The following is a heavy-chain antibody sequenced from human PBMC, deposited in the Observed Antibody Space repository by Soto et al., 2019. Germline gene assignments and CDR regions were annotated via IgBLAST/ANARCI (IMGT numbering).Heavy chain of an antibody. CDR1: GFTFTSYG. V-gene: IGHV1-18*01. CDR3: ARAGTSVAVALGDS. CDR2: VSAHNGYT. J-gene: IGHJ4*02. Sequence: QVQLVQSGPDVKKPGASVKVSCNSSGFTFTSYGFSWVRQAPGEGLEWMGWVSAHNGYTTYAQKFLGRGTMTTDPSTIAAYMALRTLTPYDTAVYYCARAGTSVAVALGDSWGQGTLITFSS. D-gene: IGHD1-1*01.